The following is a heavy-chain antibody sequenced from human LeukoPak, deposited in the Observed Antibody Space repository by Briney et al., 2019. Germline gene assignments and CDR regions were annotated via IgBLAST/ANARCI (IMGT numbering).Heavy chain of an antibody. CDR2: INPNSGGT. CDR3: ASAKQQWLTTYPFDY. Sequence: VASVKVSCKASGYIFTGYYMHWVRQAPGQGLEWMGWINPNSGGTNYAQKFQGRVTMTRDTSISTAYMELSRLRSDDTAVYYCASAKQQWLTTYPFDYWGQGTLVTVSS. V-gene: IGHV1-2*02. CDR1: GYIFTGYY. D-gene: IGHD6-19*01. J-gene: IGHJ4*02.